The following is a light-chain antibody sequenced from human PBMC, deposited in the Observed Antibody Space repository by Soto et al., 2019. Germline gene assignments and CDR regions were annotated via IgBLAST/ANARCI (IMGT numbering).Light chain of an antibody. J-gene: IGKJ4*01. CDR2: DAS. V-gene: IGKV3-11*01. Sequence: IVLTQSPGTLSLSPGERATLSCRASQSLGDYLAWYQQKPGQAPRLLIYDASDRAPGIPARFSGGGSGTDFILTISSLEPEDFAVYYCQQRRNWPLTFGGGTKVEI. CDR3: QQRRNWPLT. CDR1: QSLGDY.